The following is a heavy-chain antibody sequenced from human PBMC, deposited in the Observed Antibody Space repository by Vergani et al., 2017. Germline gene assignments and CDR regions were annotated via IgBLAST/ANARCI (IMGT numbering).Heavy chain of an antibody. CDR3: ARQGEWEQSGRGFDI. CDR2: IDPSDSYT. V-gene: IGHV5-10-1*03. Sequence: EVQLVQSGAEVKKPGESLRISCKGSGYSFTSYWISWVRQMPGKGLEWMGRIDPSDSYTNYSPSFQGHVTISADKSISTAYLQWSSLKASDTARYYCARQGEWEQSGRGFDIWGQGTMVTVSS. CDR1: GYSFTSYW. D-gene: IGHD1-26*01. J-gene: IGHJ3*02.